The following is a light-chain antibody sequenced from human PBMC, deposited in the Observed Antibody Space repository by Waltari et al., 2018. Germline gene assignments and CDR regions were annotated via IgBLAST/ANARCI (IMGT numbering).Light chain of an antibody. CDR2: AAY. V-gene: IGKV1-8*01. CDR3: QQYYSYPRT. Sequence: AIRMTQSPSSLSASTGDRVTITCRANQSVSGYLAWYQQKPGKAPKLLIYAAYTLQSGVPSRFSGSGSGTEFTLTISCLQSEDFATYYCQQYYSYPRTFGQGTKVEIK. CDR1: QSVSGY. J-gene: IGKJ1*01.